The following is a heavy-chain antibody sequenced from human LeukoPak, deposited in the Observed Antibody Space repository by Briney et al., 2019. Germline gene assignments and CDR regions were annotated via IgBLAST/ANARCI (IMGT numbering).Heavy chain of an antibody. J-gene: IGHJ4*02. D-gene: IGHD3-22*01. Sequence: GGSLRLSCAASGFTFSSYSMNWVRQAPGKGLEWVSSISSSSSYIYYADSVKGRFTISRDNAKNSLYLQMNSLRAEDTAVYYCARAWVFGSGSFLDYWGQGTLVTVSS. V-gene: IGHV3-21*01. CDR1: GFTFSSYS. CDR2: ISSSSSYI. CDR3: ARAWVFGSGSFLDY.